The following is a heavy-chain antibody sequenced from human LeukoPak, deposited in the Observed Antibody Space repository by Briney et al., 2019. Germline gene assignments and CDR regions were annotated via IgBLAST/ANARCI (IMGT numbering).Heavy chain of an antibody. CDR1: GFTFSTYA. V-gene: IGHV3-64D*06. Sequence: GGSLRLSCSASGFTFSTYAMHWVRQAPGKGLEYVSAITTNGGSTYYADSVKGRFTISRDNSKNTLYLQMSSLRAEDTAVYYCVRWGSSWYGYWGQGTLVTVSS. CDR3: VRWGSSWYGY. J-gene: IGHJ4*02. D-gene: IGHD6-13*01. CDR2: ITTNGGST.